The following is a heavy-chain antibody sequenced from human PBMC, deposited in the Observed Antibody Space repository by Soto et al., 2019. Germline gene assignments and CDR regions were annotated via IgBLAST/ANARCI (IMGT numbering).Heavy chain of an antibody. D-gene: IGHD3-3*01. V-gene: IGHV1-8*01. CDR2: MNPNSGNT. CDR1: GYTFTSYD. Sequence: ASVKVSCKASGYTFTSYDINWVRPATGQGLEWMGWMNPNSGNTGYAQKFQGRVTMTRNTSISTAYMELSSLRSEDTAVYYCARGQKQAGYSDFWSGYYPNWFVLWGQAILVTVSS. CDR3: ARGQKQAGYSDFWSGYYPNWFVL. J-gene: IGHJ5*02.